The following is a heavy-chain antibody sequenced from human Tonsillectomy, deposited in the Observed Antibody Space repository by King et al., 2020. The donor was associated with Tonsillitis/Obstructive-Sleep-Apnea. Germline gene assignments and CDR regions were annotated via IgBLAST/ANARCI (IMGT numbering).Heavy chain of an antibody. CDR3: ARDLLLWFGDHDAFDI. CDR1: GYTFTSYG. CDR2: ISAYNGNT. Sequence: QLVQSGAEVKKPGASVKVSCKASGYTFTSYGISLVRQAPGQGLEWMGWISAYNGNTNYAQKLQGRVTMITDTSTSTAYMELRSLRSDDTAVYYCARDLLLWFGDHDAFDIWGQGTMVTVSS. D-gene: IGHD3-10*01. J-gene: IGHJ3*02. V-gene: IGHV1-18*01.